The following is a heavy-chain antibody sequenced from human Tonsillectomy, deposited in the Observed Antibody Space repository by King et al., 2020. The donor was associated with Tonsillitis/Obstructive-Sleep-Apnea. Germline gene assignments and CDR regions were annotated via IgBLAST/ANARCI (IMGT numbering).Heavy chain of an antibody. D-gene: IGHD6-19*01. CDR1: GFTFSDYY. V-gene: IGHV3-11*06. J-gene: IGHJ3*02. CDR2: ISSSSSYT. CDR3: ARDRWARAVAGGLTFDI. Sequence: VQLVESGGGLVKPGGSLRLSCAASGFTFSDYYMSWIRQAPGKGLEWVSYISSSSSYTNYADSVKGRFTISRDNAKNSLYLQMNSLRAEDTAVYYCARDRWARAVAGGLTFDIWGQGTMVTVSS.